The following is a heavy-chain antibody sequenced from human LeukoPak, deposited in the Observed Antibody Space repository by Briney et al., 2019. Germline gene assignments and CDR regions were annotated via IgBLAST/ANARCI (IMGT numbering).Heavy chain of an antibody. CDR2: INPNSGGT. CDR1: GYTFTGYY. J-gene: IGHJ4*02. Sequence: ASVKVSCKASGYTFTGYYMHWVRQAPGQGLESMGRINPNSGGTNYAQKFQGRVTMTTDTSISTAYMELSRLRSDDTAVYYCARDGSLGYCSGGSCGVDYWGQGTLATVSS. V-gene: IGHV1-2*06. D-gene: IGHD2-15*01. CDR3: ARDGSLGYCSGGSCGVDY.